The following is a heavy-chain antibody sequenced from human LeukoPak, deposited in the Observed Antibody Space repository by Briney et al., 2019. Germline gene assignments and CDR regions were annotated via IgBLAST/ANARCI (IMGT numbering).Heavy chain of an antibody. D-gene: IGHD3-10*01. J-gene: IGHJ6*02. CDR2: INPNSGGT. Sequence: ASVKVSCKASGYTFTGYYMHWVRQAPGQGLEWMGWINPNSGGTNYAQKFQGRVTMTRDTSISTAYMELSRLRSDDTAVYYCARASPYYGSGSYYPYYYHGMDVWGQGTTVTVSS. CDR3: ARASPYYGSGSYYPYYYHGMDV. V-gene: IGHV1-2*02. CDR1: GYTFTGYY.